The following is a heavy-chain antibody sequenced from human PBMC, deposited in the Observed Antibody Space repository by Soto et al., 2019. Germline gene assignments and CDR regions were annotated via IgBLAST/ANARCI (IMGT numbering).Heavy chain of an antibody. J-gene: IGHJ4*02. V-gene: IGHV4-34*01. CDR3: ARALRSSWYAY. CDR2: INHSGST. Sequence: SETLSLTCAVYGGSFSGYYWSWIRQPPGKGLEWIGEINHSGSTNYNPSLKSRVTISVDTSKNQFSLKLSSVTAADTAVYYCARALRSSWYAYWGQGTLVTVSS. CDR1: GGSFSGYY. D-gene: IGHD6-13*01.